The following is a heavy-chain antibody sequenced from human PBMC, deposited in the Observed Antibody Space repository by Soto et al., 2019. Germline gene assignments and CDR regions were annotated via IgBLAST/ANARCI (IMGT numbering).Heavy chain of an antibody. CDR1: GDSVSSNSAA. J-gene: IGHJ5*02. D-gene: IGHD6-19*01. CDR3: ARDSIAVAGSQLDP. CDR2: TYYRSKWYN. Sequence: SQTLSLTCDISGDSVSSNSAAWNWIRQTPSRGLEWLGRTYYRSKWYNDYAVSVKSRITINPDTSKNQFSLQLNSVTPEDTAVYYCARDSIAVAGSQLDPWGQGTLVTVSS. V-gene: IGHV6-1*01.